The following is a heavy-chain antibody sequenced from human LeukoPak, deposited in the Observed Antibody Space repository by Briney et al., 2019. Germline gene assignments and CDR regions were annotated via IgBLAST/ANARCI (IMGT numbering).Heavy chain of an antibody. CDR3: ARAGIVVVPAAY. Sequence: ASVKVSCKASGYTFTSSHINWVRQATGQGLEWMGWMNPNSGNTGYAQKFQGRVTMTRNTSISTAYMELSSLRSEDTAVYYCARAGIVVVPAAYWGQGTLVTVSS. V-gene: IGHV1-8*01. CDR2: MNPNSGNT. D-gene: IGHD2-2*01. J-gene: IGHJ4*02. CDR1: GYTFTSSH.